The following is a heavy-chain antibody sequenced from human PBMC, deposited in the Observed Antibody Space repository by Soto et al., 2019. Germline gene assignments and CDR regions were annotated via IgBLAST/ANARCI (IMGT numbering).Heavy chain of an antibody. CDR2: ILPVLGNT. CDR1: GGTFGRYT. J-gene: IGHJ4*02. CDR3: ARGYVVLTGTNASLAH. V-gene: IGHV1-69*16. D-gene: IGHD3-9*01. Sequence: QVQLVQSGPQVKKPGSSVKVSCTASGGTFGRYTISWVRQAPGQGLEWMGGILPVLGNTNVAQRFQDILTFTANESTRTAYLELSRLRPEDTATYYCARGYVVLTGTNASLAHWGQGILVTVSS.